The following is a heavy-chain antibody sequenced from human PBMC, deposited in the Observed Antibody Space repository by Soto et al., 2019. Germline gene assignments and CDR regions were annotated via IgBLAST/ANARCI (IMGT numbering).Heavy chain of an antibody. CDR3: PKDIANYSPYGMDV. V-gene: IGHV3-23*01. J-gene: IGHJ6*02. D-gene: IGHD3-10*01. CDR1: GFTFTSYA. CDR2: ISSSGATT. Sequence: EVQLLESGGGLVRPGGSLRLSCAASGFTFTSYAMSWVRQAPGKGLEWVSGISSSGATTYYADSVRGRFTISRDNSKNTLYVQMNSLRAEDTAVYYCPKDIANYSPYGMDVWGQGTTVTVSS.